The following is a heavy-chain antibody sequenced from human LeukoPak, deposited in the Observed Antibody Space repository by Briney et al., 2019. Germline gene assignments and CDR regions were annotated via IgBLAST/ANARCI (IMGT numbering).Heavy chain of an antibody. V-gene: IGHV3-49*03. Sequence: GGTLRLSCTVSGFTFGVYVMSWFRRAPGKGLESVGFIRSQTYGGTAEYAASVKGRFTISRDDSKSIAYLQMNSLKTEDTAVYYCTRARFVLMPASFDYWGQGTLVTVSS. CDR1: GFTFGVYV. CDR3: TRARFVLMPASFDY. J-gene: IGHJ4*02. D-gene: IGHD2-8*01. CDR2: IRSQTYGGTA.